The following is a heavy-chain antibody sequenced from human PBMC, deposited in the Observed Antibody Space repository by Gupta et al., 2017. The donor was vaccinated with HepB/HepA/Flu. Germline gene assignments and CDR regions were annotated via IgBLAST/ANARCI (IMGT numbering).Heavy chain of an antibody. CDR3: AKRGGPPDYYFDY. CDR1: VFPFITYS. Sequence: EVQLLESGGGLVQPGGSLRLSCAAFVFPFITYSMSWARQAPGKGLEWVSAISGSGGSTYYADSVKGRFTISRDNSKNTLYLQMNSLRAEDTAVYYCAKRGGPPDYYFDYWGQGTLVTVSS. D-gene: IGHD3-10*01. J-gene: IGHJ4*02. V-gene: IGHV3-23*01. CDR2: ISGSGGST.